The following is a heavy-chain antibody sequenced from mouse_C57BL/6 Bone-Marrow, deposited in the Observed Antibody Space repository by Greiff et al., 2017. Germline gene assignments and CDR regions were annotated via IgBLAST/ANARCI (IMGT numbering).Heavy chain of an antibody. CDR3: ARLGILLRFYFDY. J-gene: IGHJ2*01. D-gene: IGHD1-1*01. V-gene: IGHV1-19*01. CDR2: INPYNGGT. CDR1: GYTFTDYY. Sequence: VQLQQSGPVLVKPGASVKMSCKASGYTFTDYYMNWVKQSHGKSLEWIGVINPYNGGTSYNQKLKGKATLTVDKSSSTAYMELNSLTSEDSAVYYCARLGILLRFYFDYWGQGTTLTVSS.